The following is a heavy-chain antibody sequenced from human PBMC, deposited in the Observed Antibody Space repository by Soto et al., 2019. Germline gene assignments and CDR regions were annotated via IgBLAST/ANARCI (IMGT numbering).Heavy chain of an antibody. CDR3: AKSHVGMVIWPTWFFDL. Sequence: ELQLVQSGGALVQPGQSLRLSCTASGFAFDDYSMHWVRQVPGKGLEWVAGISSNSYTIRYADSVQGRFTISRDSAKSSLYLQMNSRQPDDTALYFCAKSHVGMVIWPTWFFDLWGRGTLVTGS. CDR1: GFAFDDYS. CDR2: ISSNSYTI. J-gene: IGHJ2*01. V-gene: IGHV3-9*01. D-gene: IGHD1-26*01.